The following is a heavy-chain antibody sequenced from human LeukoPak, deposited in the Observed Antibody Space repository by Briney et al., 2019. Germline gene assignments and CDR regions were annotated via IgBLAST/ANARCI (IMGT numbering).Heavy chain of an antibody. J-gene: IGHJ3*02. CDR2: IYYTGST. D-gene: IGHD3-22*01. CDR3: ARDVYYDSSGYWDAFDI. Sequence: PSETLSLTCTVSGGSINNYYWSWVRQPPGAGLEWLAYIYYTGSTNYNPSLKTRLTISVDTSKNQFSLKLSSVTAADTAVYYCARDVYYDSSGYWDAFDIWGQGTMVTVSS. V-gene: IGHV4-59*12. CDR1: GGSINNYY.